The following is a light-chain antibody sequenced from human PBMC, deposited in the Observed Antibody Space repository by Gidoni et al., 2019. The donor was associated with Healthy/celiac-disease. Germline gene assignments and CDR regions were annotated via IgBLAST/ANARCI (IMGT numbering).Light chain of an antibody. Sequence: QSVLTQPPSVSGAPGPRATISCTGSSSNIGAGYDVHWYQQLPGTAPKLLIYGNSNRPSGVPDRFSGSKSGTSASLAITGLQAEDEADYYCQSYDSSLSVVVFGGGTKLTVL. CDR1: SSNIGAGYD. V-gene: IGLV1-40*01. CDR2: GNS. CDR3: QSYDSSLSVVV. J-gene: IGLJ2*01.